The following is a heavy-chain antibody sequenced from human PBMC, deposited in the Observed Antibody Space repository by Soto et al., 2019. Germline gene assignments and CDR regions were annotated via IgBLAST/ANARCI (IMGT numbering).Heavy chain of an antibody. Sequence: GGSLRLSCAASGFTFSNAWMNWVRQAPGKGLEWVGRIKSKTDGGTTDYAAPVKGRFTISRDDSKNTLYLQMNSLKTEDTAVYYCTTGLITFGGVIVPEFDFDYWGQGTLVTVSS. CDR1: GFTFSNAW. CDR3: TTGLITFGGVIVPEFDFDY. D-gene: IGHD3-16*02. CDR2: IKSKTDGGTT. J-gene: IGHJ4*02. V-gene: IGHV3-15*07.